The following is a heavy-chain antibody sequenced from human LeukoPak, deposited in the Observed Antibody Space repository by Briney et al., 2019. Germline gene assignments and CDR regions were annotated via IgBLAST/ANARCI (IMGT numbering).Heavy chain of an antibody. CDR3: ARDLDDILTGYYLGFDY. CDR2: ISAYNGNT. J-gene: IGHJ4*02. V-gene: IGHV1-18*01. Sequence: GASVKVSCKASGYTFTSYGISWVRQAPGQGLEWMGWISAYNGNTNYAQKLQGRVTMTTDTSTSTAYMELRSLRSDDTAVYYCARDLDDILTGYYLGFDYWGRGTLVTVSS. D-gene: IGHD3-9*01. CDR1: GYTFTSYG.